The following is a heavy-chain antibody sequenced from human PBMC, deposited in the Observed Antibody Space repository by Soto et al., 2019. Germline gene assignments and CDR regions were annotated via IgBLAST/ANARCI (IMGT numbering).Heavy chain of an antibody. V-gene: IGHV4-39*01. D-gene: IGHD3-10*01. J-gene: IGHJ4*02. Sequence: PSETLSLTCAFSGGSIISSSYYWGWIRQPPGKGLEWIGSIYYSGSTYYNPSLKSRVTISVDTSKNQFSLKLSSVTAADTAVYYCARYYGSGSYPFDYWGQGTLVTVSS. CDR2: IYYSGST. CDR1: GGSIISSSYY. CDR3: ARYYGSGSYPFDY.